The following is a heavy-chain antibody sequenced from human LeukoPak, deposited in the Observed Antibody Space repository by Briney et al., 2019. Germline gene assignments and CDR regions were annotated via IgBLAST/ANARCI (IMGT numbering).Heavy chain of an antibody. CDR3: AKHTRYGPYNPNDV. CDR2: IHNSGST. Sequence: SETLSLTCTVSGVSVSGYYWSWLRQPPGKEVEWVGYIHNSGSTCYNPSLESRVTISVDTSNNQFSLRVTSVTAADTAVYYCAKHTRYGPYNPNDVWGQGTMVTVST. D-gene: IGHD5-24*01. J-gene: IGHJ3*01. V-gene: IGHV4-59*08. CDR1: GVSVSGYY.